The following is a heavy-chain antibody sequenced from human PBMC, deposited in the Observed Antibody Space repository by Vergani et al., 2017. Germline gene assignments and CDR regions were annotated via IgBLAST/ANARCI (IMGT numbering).Heavy chain of an antibody. CDR3: AKVGRSEVAGTFGAFDI. Sequence: EVQVVESGGGLVQPGGSLRLSCAASGFIFSDHYMDWVRQAPGKGLEWVGRIRNKANDYTTQYAASVKGRFTISRDNSKNTLFLHMNSLRPEDTAVYYCAKVGRSEVAGTFGAFDIWGQGTMVTVSS. CDR2: IRNKANDYTT. CDR1: GFIFSDHY. D-gene: IGHD6-19*01. J-gene: IGHJ3*02. V-gene: IGHV3-72*01.